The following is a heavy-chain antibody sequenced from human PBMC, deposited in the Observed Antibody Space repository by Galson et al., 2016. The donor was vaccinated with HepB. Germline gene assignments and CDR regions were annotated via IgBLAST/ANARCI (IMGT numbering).Heavy chain of an antibody. D-gene: IGHD4-11*01. CDR1: GFTFSDYY. CDR3: ARDLKDYILDL. Sequence: SLRLSCAASGFTFSDYYMSWIRQAPGKGLEWISYISTSGATIYQADSVKDRFTISRDNAMNSLYLQMNSLRAEDTAIYYCARDLKDYILDLWGQGTLVTVSS. CDR2: ISTSGATI. J-gene: IGHJ5*02. V-gene: IGHV3-11*01.